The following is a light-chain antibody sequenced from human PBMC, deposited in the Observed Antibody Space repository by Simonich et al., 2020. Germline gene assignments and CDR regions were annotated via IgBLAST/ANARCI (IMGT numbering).Light chain of an antibody. J-gene: IGLJ3*02. V-gene: IGLV2-11*01. CDR2: DVI. CDR1: SSDVGGYNY. CDR3: CSYAGSYTWV. Sequence: QSALTQPRSVSGSPGQSVTISCTGTSSDVGGYNYVSWYQQHPGKAPKLMIYDVIKLPSGVPDRFSGSKSGNTASLTISGLQAEDEADYYCCSYAGSYTWVFGGGTKLTVL.